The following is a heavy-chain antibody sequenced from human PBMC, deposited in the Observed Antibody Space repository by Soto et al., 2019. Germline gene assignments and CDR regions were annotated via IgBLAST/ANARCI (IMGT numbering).Heavy chain of an antibody. CDR3: ARRYGGNLDY. Sequence: SETLSLTCTVSGGSISNYYLSWIRQPPGKGLEWIGYIYYSGSTNYNPSLKSRVTISVDTSKNQFSLKLSSVTAADTAVYYCARRYGGNLDYWGQGTQVTVSS. CDR1: GGSISNYY. V-gene: IGHV4-59*08. CDR2: IYYSGST. J-gene: IGHJ4*02. D-gene: IGHD1-26*01.